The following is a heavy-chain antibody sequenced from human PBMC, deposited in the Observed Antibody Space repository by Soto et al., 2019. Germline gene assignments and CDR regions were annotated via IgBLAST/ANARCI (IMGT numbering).Heavy chain of an antibody. D-gene: IGHD6-13*01. CDR1: GGSFSGYY. V-gene: IGHV4-34*01. CDR2: INHSGST. J-gene: IGHJ5*02. Sequence: SETLSLTCAVYGGSFSGYYWSWIRQPPGKGLEWIGEINHSGSTNYNPSLKSRVTISVDTSKNQFSLKLSSVTAADTAVYYCARGSSDSTQFDPWGQGTLVTVSS. CDR3: ARGSSDSTQFDP.